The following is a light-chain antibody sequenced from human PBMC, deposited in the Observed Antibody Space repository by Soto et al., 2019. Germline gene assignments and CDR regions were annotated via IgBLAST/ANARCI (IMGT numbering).Light chain of an antibody. CDR3: QQSYSTPFT. CDR1: QSISSY. J-gene: IGKJ2*01. Sequence: DIQMTQSPSSLSASVGDRVTITCRASQSISSYLNWYQKKPGKAPKLLIYAASSLQSGVPSSFSGSGSGTEFTVTISSLQPEGFATYYCQQSYSTPFTFGQGTKLEIK. V-gene: IGKV1-39*01. CDR2: AAS.